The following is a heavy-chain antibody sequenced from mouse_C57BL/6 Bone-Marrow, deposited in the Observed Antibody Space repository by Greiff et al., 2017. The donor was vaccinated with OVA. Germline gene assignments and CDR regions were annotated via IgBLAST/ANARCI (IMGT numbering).Heavy chain of an antibody. V-gene: IGHV1-81*01. CDR1: GYTFTSYG. CDR3: ARGGLVFDY. CDR2: IYPRSGNT. D-gene: IGHD2-2*01. J-gene: IGHJ2*01. Sequence: VKLMESGAELARPGASVKLSCKASGYTFTSYGISWVKQRTGQGLEWIGEIYPRSGNTYYNEKFKGKATLTADKSSSTAYMELRSLTSEDSAVYFCARGGLVFDYWGQGTTLTVSS.